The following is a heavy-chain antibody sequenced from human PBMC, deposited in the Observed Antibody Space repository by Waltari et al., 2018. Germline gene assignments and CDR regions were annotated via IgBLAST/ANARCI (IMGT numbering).Heavy chain of an antibody. CDR1: GFTVSSNY. D-gene: IGHD1-26*01. J-gene: IGHJ2*01. V-gene: IGHV3-53*01. Sequence: EVQLVESGGGLIQPGGSLSLSCAASGFTVSSNYMSWVRQAPGKGMEWVSVIYSGGSTYYADSVKGRFTISRDNSKNTLYLQMNSLRAEDTAVYYCARDWEAMYFDLWGRGTLVTVSS. CDR2: IYSGGST. CDR3: ARDWEAMYFDL.